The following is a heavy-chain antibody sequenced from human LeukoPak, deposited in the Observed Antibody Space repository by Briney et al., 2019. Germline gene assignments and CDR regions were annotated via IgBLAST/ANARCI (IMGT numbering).Heavy chain of an antibody. Sequence: PGGSLRLSCAASGFTFSSYAMSWVRQAPGKGLEWVSAISGSGGSTYYADSVKGRFTISRDNSMNTLYLQMNSLRAEDTAVYYCAKIAAGTGYYYYYYYMDVWGKGTTVTVSS. CDR2: ISGSGGST. CDR3: AKIAAGTGYYYYYYYMDV. J-gene: IGHJ6*03. D-gene: IGHD6-13*01. CDR1: GFTFSSYA. V-gene: IGHV3-23*01.